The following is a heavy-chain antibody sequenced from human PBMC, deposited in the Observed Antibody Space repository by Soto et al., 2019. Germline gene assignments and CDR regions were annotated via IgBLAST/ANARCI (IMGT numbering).Heavy chain of an antibody. D-gene: IGHD2-15*01. J-gene: IGHJ5*01. V-gene: IGHV4-30-4*01. CDR3: ARGRYCLTGRCFPNWSDS. Sequence: SGTLSLTCSVSGDSISSVDYFWAWIRQPPGQALEYIGYIYKSATTYYNPSFESRVAISLDTSKSQFSLNVTSVTAADTAVYFCARGRYCLTGRCFPNWSDSWGQGTLVTVSS. CDR1: GDSISSVDYF. CDR2: IYKSATT.